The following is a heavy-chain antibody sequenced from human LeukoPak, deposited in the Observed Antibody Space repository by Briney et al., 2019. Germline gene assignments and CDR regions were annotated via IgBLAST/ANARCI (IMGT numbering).Heavy chain of an antibody. CDR3: TRESGAFSPFGF. D-gene: IGHD1-26*01. J-gene: IGHJ4*02. Sequence: SETLSLTCTVSGGSISSYYWSWIRQPAGKGLEWIGRIYSSGSTNYNPSLKSRVTMSVDTSKNQFSLKLSSVTAADTAIYYCTRESGAFSPFGFWGQGTLLTVSS. V-gene: IGHV4-4*07. CDR1: GGSISSYY. CDR2: IYSSGST.